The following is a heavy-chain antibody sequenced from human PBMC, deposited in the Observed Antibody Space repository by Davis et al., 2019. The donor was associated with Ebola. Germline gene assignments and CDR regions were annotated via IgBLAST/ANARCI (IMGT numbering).Heavy chain of an antibody. CDR3: AKTAREAGRMIEETRVYKFYYMDV. Sequence: SVKVSCKASGGTFSGSGVSWVRQAPGQGLEWRGGIVPVFKTANYAQKFQGRVTITADEFPTTAYMELSGLRSEDTAVYYCAKTAREAGRMIEETRVYKFYYMDVWGKGTTVIVS. D-gene: IGHD3-22*01. CDR2: IVPVFKTA. CDR1: GGTFSGSG. V-gene: IGHV1-69*13. J-gene: IGHJ6*03.